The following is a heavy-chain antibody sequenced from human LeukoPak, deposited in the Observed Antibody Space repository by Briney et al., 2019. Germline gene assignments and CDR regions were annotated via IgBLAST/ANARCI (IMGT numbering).Heavy chain of an antibody. CDR3: AKDIQSWYSTPGMDV. V-gene: IGHV3-43D*03. CDR1: GFTFDDYA. D-gene: IGHD6-13*01. Sequence: GGSLRLSCAASGFTFDDYAMHWVRQAPGKGLEWVSLISWDGGSTYYADSVKGRFTISRDNSKNSLYLQMNSLRAEDTALYYCAKDIQSWYSTPGMDVWGQGTTVTVSS. CDR2: ISWDGGST. J-gene: IGHJ6*02.